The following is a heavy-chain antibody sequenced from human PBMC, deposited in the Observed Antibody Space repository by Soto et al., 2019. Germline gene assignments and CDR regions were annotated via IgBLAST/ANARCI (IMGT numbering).Heavy chain of an antibody. CDR2: IKNKIEGGTT. CDR1: GFTLSNAW. CDR3: APNWNFDY. J-gene: IGHJ4*02. V-gene: IGHV3-15*01. D-gene: IGHD2-8*01. Sequence: EVQLVESGGGLVKPGGSLRLSCAASGFTLSNAWVNWVRQAPGKGLEWVGRIKNKIEGGTTDYAAPVKGRFSISRDDSKNMLYLQMNSLITADTAVYYRAPNWNFDYWGQGTLVTVSS.